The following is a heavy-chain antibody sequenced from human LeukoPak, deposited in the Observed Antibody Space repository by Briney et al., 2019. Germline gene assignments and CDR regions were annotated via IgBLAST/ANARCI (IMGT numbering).Heavy chain of an antibody. CDR3: ARTNNAYSSGWYLGTTDY. CDR2: IKTDGSTT. D-gene: IGHD6-19*01. Sequence: PGGSLRLSCAVSGFTFSSYWMHWVRQAPGKGLVWVSHIKTDGSTTAYADSVKGRFTISRDNAKNSLYLQMNSLRAEDTALYYCARTNNAYSSGWYLGTTDYWGQGSLVTVSS. CDR1: GFTFSSYW. V-gene: IGHV3-74*01. J-gene: IGHJ4*02.